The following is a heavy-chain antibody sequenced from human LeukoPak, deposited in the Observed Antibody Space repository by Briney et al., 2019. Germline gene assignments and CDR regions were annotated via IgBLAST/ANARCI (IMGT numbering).Heavy chain of an antibody. CDR2: MNPNSGNT. CDR3: ARQLRIAVAGTWFDP. J-gene: IGHJ5*02. V-gene: IGHV1-8*01. Sequence: GASVKVSCKASGYTFTSYDINWVRQATGQGLEWMGWMNPNSGNTGYAQKFQGRVTMTRNTSISTAYMELSSLRSEDTAVYYCARQLRIAVAGTWFDPWGQGTLVTVSS. D-gene: IGHD6-19*01. CDR1: GYTFTSYD.